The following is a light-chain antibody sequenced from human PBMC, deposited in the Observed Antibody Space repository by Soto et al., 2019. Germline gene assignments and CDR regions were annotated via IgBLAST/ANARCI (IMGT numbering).Light chain of an antibody. V-gene: IGLV2-14*03. Sequence: QSALTQPASVSGSPGQSITSSCTGTSSDVGAYKFVSWYQHHPGKAPKLIIYDVTTRPSGVSNRFSGSKSGDTASLTISGLQSEDEADYYCSSFTSSSTYVFGTGTKVTV. J-gene: IGLJ1*01. CDR1: SSDVGAYKF. CDR2: DVT. CDR3: SSFTSSSTYV.